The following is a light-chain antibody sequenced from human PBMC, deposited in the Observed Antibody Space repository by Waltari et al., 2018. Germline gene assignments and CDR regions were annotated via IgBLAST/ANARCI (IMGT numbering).Light chain of an antibody. CDR1: NIGSKS. J-gene: IGLJ3*02. CDR2: YDN. CDR3: QVWDSTSDHPNWV. V-gene: IGLV3-21*04. Sequence: SYVLTQPPSVSVAPGKTARITCGGNNIGSKSVHWYQKRAGQAPVLVIYYDNDRPSGIPERFSGSNSGNTATLTISRVEAGDEADYYCQVWDSTSDHPNWVFGGG.